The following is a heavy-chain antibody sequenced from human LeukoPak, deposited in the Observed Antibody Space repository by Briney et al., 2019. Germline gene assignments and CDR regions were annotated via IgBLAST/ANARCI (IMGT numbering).Heavy chain of an antibody. V-gene: IGHV3-30*18. CDR2: ISYDGSNK. CDR3: AKVWKGSSGWLYYYYYGMDV. J-gene: IGHJ6*02. Sequence: GGSLRLSCAASGFTFSSYGMHWVRQAPGKGLEWVAVISYDGSNKYYAGSVKGRFTISRDNSKNTLYLQMNCLRAEDTAVYYCAKVWKGSSGWLYYYYYGMDVWGQGTTVTVSS. D-gene: IGHD6-19*01. CDR1: GFTFSSYG.